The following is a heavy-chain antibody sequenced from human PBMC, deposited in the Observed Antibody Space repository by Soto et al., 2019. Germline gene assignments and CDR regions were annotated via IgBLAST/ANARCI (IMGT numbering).Heavy chain of an antibody. CDR2: ISGSGVTI. J-gene: IGHJ4*02. Sequence: PGGSLRLSCAASGFIFSDYNMNWVRQAPGKGLEWVSYISGSGVTIYYADSVKGRFTISRDNAKNSLYLQMNSLRDEDTAVYYCARGNNHFDRWGQGILVTV. V-gene: IGHV3-48*02. CDR1: GFIFSDYN. CDR3: ARGNNHFDR. D-gene: IGHD1-20*01.